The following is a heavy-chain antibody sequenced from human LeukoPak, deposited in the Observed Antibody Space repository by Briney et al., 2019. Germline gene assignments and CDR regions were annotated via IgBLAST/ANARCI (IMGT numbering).Heavy chain of an antibody. CDR1: GGSISSYY. Sequence: SETLSLTCTVSGGSISSYYWNWIRQPPGRGLEWIGSIYYSGSTNYNPSLKSRVTISVDTSKNQFSLKLSSVTAADTAVYYCTSLGGDDERNFDYWGQGTLATFSS. CDR2: IYYSGST. J-gene: IGHJ4*02. V-gene: IGHV4-59*12. D-gene: IGHD2-21*01. CDR3: TSLGGDDERNFDY.